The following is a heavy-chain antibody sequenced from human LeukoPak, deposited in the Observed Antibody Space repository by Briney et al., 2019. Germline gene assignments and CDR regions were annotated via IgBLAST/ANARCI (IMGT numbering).Heavy chain of an antibody. V-gene: IGHV3-7*05. D-gene: IGHD5-24*01. J-gene: IGHJ4*02. Sequence: GGSLRLSCAASGFTLSSNWMSWVRQAPGKGLEWVANIKQDGSEKYYVDSVKGRFTISGDNAKNSLYLQMNSLRAEDTAVCYCARDTPAYTDGWVIFDYWGQGTLVTVSS. CDR2: IKQDGSEK. CDR3: ARDTPAYTDGWVIFDY. CDR1: GFTLSSNW.